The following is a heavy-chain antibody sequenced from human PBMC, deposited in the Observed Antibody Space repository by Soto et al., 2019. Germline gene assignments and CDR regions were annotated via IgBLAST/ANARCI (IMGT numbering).Heavy chain of an antibody. V-gene: IGHV4-59*12. D-gene: IGHD1-1*01. CDR2: IYYIGST. CDR3: VRDGTNTLRDWFDP. CDR1: CGSITTYY. J-gene: IGHJ5*02. Sequence: SETLSLTCTVSCGSITTYYWSWIRQPPGKGLVWIGYIYYIGSTNYNPSLKSRVTISVDTSKNQFSLKLSSATAADAAVYYCVRDGTNTLRDWFDPWGHVISVTVSS.